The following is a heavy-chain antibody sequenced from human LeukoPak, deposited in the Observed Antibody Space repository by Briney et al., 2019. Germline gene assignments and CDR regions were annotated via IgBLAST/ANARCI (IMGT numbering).Heavy chain of an antibody. J-gene: IGHJ4*02. CDR2: IYPGDSDT. D-gene: IGHD6-6*01. Sequence: GESLKISCKGSGYSFTSYWIGWVRQLPGKGLEWMGIIYPGDSDTRYSPSFQGQVTISADKSISTAYLRWSSLKASDTAMYYCARMESSSFFDYWGQGTLVTVSS. CDR3: ARMESSSFFDY. CDR1: GYSFTSYW. V-gene: IGHV5-51*01.